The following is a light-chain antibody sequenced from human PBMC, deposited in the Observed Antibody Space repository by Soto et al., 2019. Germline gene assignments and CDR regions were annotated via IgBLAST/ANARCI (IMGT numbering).Light chain of an antibody. Sequence: EIVMTQSPVTLSVSPGERATLSCRASQSVGSNLAWYQQKPGQAPRLLLYGASTRATGIPGRFXGSGXGTXXXXXXXXLQSEDFAVYYCQQHNYWPSFGQGTKLEFK. CDR3: QQHNYWPS. J-gene: IGKJ2*01. V-gene: IGKV3-15*01. CDR1: QSVGSN. CDR2: GAS.